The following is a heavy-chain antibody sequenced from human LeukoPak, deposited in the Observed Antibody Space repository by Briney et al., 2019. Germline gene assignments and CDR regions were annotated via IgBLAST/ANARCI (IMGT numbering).Heavy chain of an antibody. V-gene: IGHV1-2*02. J-gene: IGHJ4*02. CDR2: INPNSGDT. CDR1: GYTFTNFV. CDR3: ATQRGSYLWGTDFDY. D-gene: IGHD3-16*01. Sequence: ASVTVSCKASGYTFTNFVISGVRQAPGQAREWMGWINPNSGDTKYAQKFQGRVTMTRDTSISTAYMELSRLRSDDTAVYYCATQRGSYLWGTDFDYWGQGTLVTVSS.